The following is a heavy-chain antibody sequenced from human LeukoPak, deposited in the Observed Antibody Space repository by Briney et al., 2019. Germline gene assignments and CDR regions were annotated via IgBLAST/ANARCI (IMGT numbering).Heavy chain of an antibody. CDR2: ISGSGGST. CDR3: AKGNDYVWGSYHYFDY. V-gene: IGHV3-23*01. CDR1: GFTFSSYA. J-gene: IGHJ4*02. D-gene: IGHD3-16*02. Sequence: GGSLRLSCAASGFTFSSYAMSWVRQAPGKGLEWVSAISGSGGSTYYADSVKGRFTISRDNSKNTLYLQMNSLRAEDTAVYYCAKGNDYVWGSYHYFDYWGQGTLVTVSS.